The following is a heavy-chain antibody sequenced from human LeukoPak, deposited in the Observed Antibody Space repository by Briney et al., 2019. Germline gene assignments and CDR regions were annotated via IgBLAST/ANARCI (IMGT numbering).Heavy chain of an antibody. CDR2: IYYSGST. Sequence: SQTLSLTCTVSGGSISSGGYYWSWIRQHPGKGLEWIGYIYYSGSTYYNPSLKSRVTISVDTSKNQFSLKLSSVTAADTAVYYCASVPSRRNDYGDYQNWFDPWGQGTLVTVSS. V-gene: IGHV4-31*03. J-gene: IGHJ5*02. D-gene: IGHD4-17*01. CDR1: GGSISSGGYY. CDR3: ASVPSRRNDYGDYQNWFDP.